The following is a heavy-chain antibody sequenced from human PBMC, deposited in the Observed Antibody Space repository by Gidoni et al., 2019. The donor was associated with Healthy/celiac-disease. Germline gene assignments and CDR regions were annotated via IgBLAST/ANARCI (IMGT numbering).Heavy chain of an antibody. V-gene: IGHV3-15*01. D-gene: IGHD4-17*01. J-gene: IGHJ6*02. CDR1: VFTFSNAW. CDR2: IKSKTGGGTT. Sequence: EVPLVDPGGGLVKPGGSLRLSCAASVFTFSNAWMSWVRQAPGKGLEWVDRIKSKTGGGTTDYAAPVKGRFTISRDDSKNTLYLQMNSLKTEDTAVYYCTTDGAYGDYTYYYYYYGMDVWGQGTTVTVSS. CDR3: TTDGAYGDYTYYYYYYGMDV.